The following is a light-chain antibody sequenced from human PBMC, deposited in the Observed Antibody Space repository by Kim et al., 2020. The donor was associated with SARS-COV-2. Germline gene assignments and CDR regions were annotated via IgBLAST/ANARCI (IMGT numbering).Light chain of an antibody. CDR1: QSVSSY. V-gene: IGKV3-15*01. J-gene: IGKJ2*01. CDR2: GAS. CDR3: HQNNVWPPYT. Sequence: EIVVTQSLVTLSVPPGERATLSCRASQSVSSYLAWYQQKPGQAPRLLIYGASTRATGIPARFSGSGSGTEFTLTISSLQSEDFAVYYFHQNNVWPPYTFRQGTKLEI.